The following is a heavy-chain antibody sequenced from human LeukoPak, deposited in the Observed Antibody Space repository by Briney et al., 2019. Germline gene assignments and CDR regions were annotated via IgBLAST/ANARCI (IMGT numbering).Heavy chain of an antibody. CDR3: ARGRDGYKY. V-gene: IGHV3-11*01. J-gene: IGHJ4*02. CDR1: GFTFSDYY. Sequence: PGGSLRPSCAASGFTFSDYYMSWIRQAPGKGLEWLSYISSRGKTTHFADSVKGRFSVSRDNTNNTLYVQMNSLRAEDTAVYFCARGRDGYKYWGQGTLVTVSS. CDR2: ISSRGKTT. D-gene: IGHD5-24*01.